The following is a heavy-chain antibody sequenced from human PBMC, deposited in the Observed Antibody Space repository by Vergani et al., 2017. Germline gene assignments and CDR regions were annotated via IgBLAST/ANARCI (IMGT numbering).Heavy chain of an antibody. CDR2: ISAYNGNT. CDR1: GYTFTSYG. Sequence: QVQLVQSGAEVKKPGASVKVSCKASGYTFTSYGISWVRQAPGQGLEWMGRISAYNGNTNYAQKLQGRVTMTTDTATSTAYMELRSLRSDDTAVYYCARDLGIVVVPAAIPDTQYFQHWGQGTLVTVSS. V-gene: IGHV1-18*01. J-gene: IGHJ1*01. CDR3: ARDLGIVVVPAAIPDTQYFQH. D-gene: IGHD2-2*02.